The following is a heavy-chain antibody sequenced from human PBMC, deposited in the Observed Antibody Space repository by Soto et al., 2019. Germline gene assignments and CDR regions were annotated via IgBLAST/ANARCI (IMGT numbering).Heavy chain of an antibody. CDR3: ARGGYYYDSSGYREYYYYGMDV. CDR2: IYYSGST. Sequence: QVQLQESGPGLVKPSQTLSLTCTVSGGSISSGGYYWSWIRQHPGKGLEWIGYIYYSGSTYYNPSLKSRVTISVDTSKNQFSLKLSSVTAADTAVYYCARGGYYYDSSGYREYYYYGMDVWGQGTTVTVSS. CDR1: GGSISSGGYY. J-gene: IGHJ6*02. D-gene: IGHD3-22*01. V-gene: IGHV4-31*03.